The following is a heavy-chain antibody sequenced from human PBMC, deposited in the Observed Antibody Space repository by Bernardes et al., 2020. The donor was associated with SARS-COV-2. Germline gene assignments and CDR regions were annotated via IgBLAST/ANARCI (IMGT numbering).Heavy chain of an antibody. D-gene: IGHD4-17*01. CDR3: ARGTGFKCELDY. V-gene: IGHV4-34*01. CDR1: DGSLSDYY. CDR2: IHHSVRT. J-gene: IGHJ4*02. Sequence: SETLSLTCAVYDGSLSDYYCSWIRQPPGKGLQWIGEIHHSVRTKYNPSLRSRAIISVDTSKNQFSLNLRPATVADTAMYYCARGTGFKCELDYGGQATLVTVSS.